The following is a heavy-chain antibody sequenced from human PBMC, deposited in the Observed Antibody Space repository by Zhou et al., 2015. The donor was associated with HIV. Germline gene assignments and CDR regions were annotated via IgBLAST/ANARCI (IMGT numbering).Heavy chain of an antibody. CDR1: GGTFSSYA. V-gene: IGHV1-69*12. Sequence: QVQLVQSGAEVKKPGSSVKVSCKASGGTFSSYAISWVRQAPGQGLEWMGGIIPIFGTANYAQKFQGRVTITADESTSTAYMELSSLRSEDTAVYYCADRGVDRGSRVGYFQHVGPGHPWSTVSS. J-gene: IGHJ1*01. CDR3: ADRGVDRGSRVGYFQH. CDR2: IIPIFGTA. D-gene: IGHD2-15*01.